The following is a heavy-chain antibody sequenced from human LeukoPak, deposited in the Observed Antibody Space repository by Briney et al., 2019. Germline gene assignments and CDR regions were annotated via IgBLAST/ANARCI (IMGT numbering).Heavy chain of an antibody. D-gene: IGHD2-2*01. CDR3: ARDRAYCSSTSCYVMGLFDP. Sequence: QSGGSLRLSCAASGFTFSSYAMHWVRQAPGKGLEWVAVISYDGSNKYYADSVKGRFTISRDNSKNTLYLQMNSLRAEDTAVYYCARDRAYCSSTSCYVMGLFDPWGQGTLVTVSS. J-gene: IGHJ5*02. CDR1: GFTFSSYA. V-gene: IGHV3-30*04. CDR2: ISYDGSNK.